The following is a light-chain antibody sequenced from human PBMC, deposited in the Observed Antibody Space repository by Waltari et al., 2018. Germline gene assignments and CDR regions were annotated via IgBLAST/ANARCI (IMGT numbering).Light chain of an antibody. J-gene: IGLJ3*02. CDR1: SSDVRGYNY. CDR2: YVS. Sequence: QSALTQPRPVSGSPGQSVTISCTGTSSDVRGYNYVSWYQQHPGKAPKLMIYYVSKRPSGVPDRFSGSKSGNTASLTISGLQAEDEADYYCCSYAGSYTWVFGGGTKLTVL. CDR3: CSYAGSYTWV. V-gene: IGLV2-11*01.